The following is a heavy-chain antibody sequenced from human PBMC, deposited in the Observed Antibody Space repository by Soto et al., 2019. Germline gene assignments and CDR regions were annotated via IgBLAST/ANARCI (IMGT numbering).Heavy chain of an antibody. D-gene: IGHD2-21*02. CDR2: IYYSGRT. V-gene: IGHV4-39*01. CDR3: ARQRTTGVTQAYFDH. Sequence: PSETLSLTCIVSGESISSSSYYWGWIRQPPGKGLEWIGSIYYSGRTYYNPSFKSRVTISIDTSKNQFSLKLSSVTATDTAVYYCARQRTTGVTQAYFDHWGQGALVTVSS. CDR1: GESISSSSYY. J-gene: IGHJ4*02.